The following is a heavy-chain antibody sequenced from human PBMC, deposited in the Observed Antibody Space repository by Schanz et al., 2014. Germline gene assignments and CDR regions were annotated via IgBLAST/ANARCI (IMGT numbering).Heavy chain of an antibody. CDR3: AKSQGSSFDS. CDR2: FNDGGVNK. J-gene: IGHJ4*02. Sequence: DVQLLESGGGLVQPGGSLRLSCAASGFIFSDYYMSWVRQAPGKGLEWVSSFNDGGVNKYYADSVKGRFTISSDNSKSTLYLQMSSLRAEDTAVYYCAKSQGSSFDSWGQGTLVTVSS. D-gene: IGHD6-13*01. V-gene: IGHV3-23*01. CDR1: GFIFSDYY.